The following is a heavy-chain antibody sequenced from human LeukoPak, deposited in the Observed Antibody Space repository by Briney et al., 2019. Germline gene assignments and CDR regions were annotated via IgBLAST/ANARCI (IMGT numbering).Heavy chain of an antibody. Sequence: GGSLRLSCAASGFSFNTYGMHWVRQGPGKGLEWVAVISYDGSNKWYADSVKGRFTISRDNSKNTLYLQMNSLRPEDTAVYFCAEDLNTYRYDSRDLQHWGQGILVTVSS. D-gene: IGHD3-22*01. CDR3: AEDLNTYRYDSRDLQH. CDR1: GFSFNTYG. J-gene: IGHJ1*01. V-gene: IGHV3-30*18. CDR2: ISYDGSNK.